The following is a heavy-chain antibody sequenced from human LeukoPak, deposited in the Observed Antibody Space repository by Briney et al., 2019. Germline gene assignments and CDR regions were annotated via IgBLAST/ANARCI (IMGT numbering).Heavy chain of an antibody. V-gene: IGHV1-24*01. D-gene: IGHD2-8*01. J-gene: IGHJ3*02. CDR2: FDPEDGET. CDR3: ATGVMVYAIGAFDI. CDR1: GYTLTELS. Sequence: ASVKASCKVSGYTLTELSMHWVRQAPGKGLEWMGGFDPEDGETIQGRVTMTEDTSTDTAYMELSSLRSEDTAVYYCATGVMVYAIGAFDIWGQGTMVTVSS.